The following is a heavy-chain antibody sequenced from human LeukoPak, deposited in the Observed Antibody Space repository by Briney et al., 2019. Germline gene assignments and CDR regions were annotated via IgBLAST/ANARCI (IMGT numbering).Heavy chain of an antibody. CDR2: IYYGGTT. CDR1: NGSISTYY. CDR3: ARHGGTLDYFDS. Sequence: PSETLSLTCSVSNGSISTYYWSWIRQSPGKGLEWIGYIYYGGTTSYSPSLKRRVTISVHSPKNHFSLRLTSLTAADTALYYCARHGGTLDYFDSWGPGSLVIVSS. V-gene: IGHV4-59*08. D-gene: IGHD1-26*01. J-gene: IGHJ4*02.